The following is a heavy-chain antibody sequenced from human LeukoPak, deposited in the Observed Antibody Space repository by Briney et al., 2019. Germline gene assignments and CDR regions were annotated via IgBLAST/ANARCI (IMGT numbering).Heavy chain of an antibody. D-gene: IGHD2-21*01. CDR3: AKAPVTTCRGAYCYPFDY. J-gene: IGHJ4*02. Sequence: GGSLRLSCAASGFTLSSYAMSWVRQAPGKGLEWVSAISDSGNTYHADSVKGRFTISRDSSKNTLFLQMNRLRPEDAAVYYCAKAPVTTCRGAYCYPFDYWGQGTLVTVPS. CDR1: GFTLSSYA. V-gene: IGHV3-23*01. CDR2: ISDSGNT.